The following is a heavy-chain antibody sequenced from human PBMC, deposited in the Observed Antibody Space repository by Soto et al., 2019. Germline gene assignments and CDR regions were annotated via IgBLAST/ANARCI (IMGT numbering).Heavy chain of an antibody. CDR1: GYTFTSYG. CDR2: ISAYNGNT. J-gene: IGHJ6*02. D-gene: IGHD1-1*01. CDR3: ARVVGIYHTYYYGMDV. Sequence: QVKLVQSGAEVKKPGASVKVSCKASGYTFTSYGISWVRQAPGQGLDLMGWISAYNGNTNYAQKLQGRVTMTTDTSTSTAYMELRSLKSDDTAVYYCARVVGIYHTYYYGMDVWGQGTTVTVSS. V-gene: IGHV1-18*01.